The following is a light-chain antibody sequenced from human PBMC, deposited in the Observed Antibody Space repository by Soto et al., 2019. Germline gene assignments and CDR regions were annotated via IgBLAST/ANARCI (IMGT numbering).Light chain of an antibody. J-gene: IGKJ1*01. Sequence: EIVLTQSPGTLSLSPGERATLSCRASQSVSSNFLAWYQQKPGQAPRLLIYRASSRATGIPDRFSGSGSGTDFTLTISRLEPEDFAVYYCQQYGSSPWTFGQGTKMEIK. CDR1: QSVSSNF. V-gene: IGKV3-20*01. CDR3: QQYGSSPWT. CDR2: RAS.